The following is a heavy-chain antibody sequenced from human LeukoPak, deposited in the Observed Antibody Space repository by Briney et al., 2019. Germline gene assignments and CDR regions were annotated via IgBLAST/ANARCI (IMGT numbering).Heavy chain of an antibody. CDR2: ISGYNGNT. J-gene: IGHJ4*02. D-gene: IGHD1-14*01. CDR3: ARAMNHRDYFDY. CDR1: GYTFTTYG. Sequence: KPGASVKVSCKASGYTFTTYGISWVRQAPGQGFERMGWISGYNGNTNYAQKLQGRVTMTTDTSTSTAYMELRSLRSDDTAVYYCARAMNHRDYFDYWGQGTLVTVSS. V-gene: IGHV1-18*01.